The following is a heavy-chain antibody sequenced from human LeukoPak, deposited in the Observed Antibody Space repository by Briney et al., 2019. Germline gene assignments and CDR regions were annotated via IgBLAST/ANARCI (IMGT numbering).Heavy chain of an antibody. Sequence: SVNLSRAPSLYTPTSYVMHWVGQAPGQGLEWMGIINPSGGSTSNAQRFQGRVTMTKDTSTSTVYMELRSLSSDDTAVYYCARDPSNSSGWYAYLDSWGQGTLVTVSS. V-gene: IGHV1-46*01. CDR3: ARDPSNSSGWYAYLDS. J-gene: IGHJ4*02. CDR2: INPSGGST. D-gene: IGHD6-19*01. CDR1: LYTPTSYV.